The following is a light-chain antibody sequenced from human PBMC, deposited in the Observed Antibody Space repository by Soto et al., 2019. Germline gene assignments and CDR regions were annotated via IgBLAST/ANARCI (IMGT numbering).Light chain of an antibody. CDR2: LYSDGSH. J-gene: IGLJ2*01. CDR3: QTWGTGMGL. V-gene: IGLV4-69*01. CDR1: GGHSSNA. Sequence: QLVLTQSPSASASLGASVNLTCTVSGGHSSNAIAWHQQQPEKGPRYLMKLYSDGSHNKGDGIPDRFSGSSSGAERYLTISSLQSDDEADYYCQTWGTGMGLFGGGTKVTVL.